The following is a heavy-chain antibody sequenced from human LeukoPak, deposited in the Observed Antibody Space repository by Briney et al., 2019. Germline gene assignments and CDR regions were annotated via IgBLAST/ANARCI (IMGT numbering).Heavy chain of an antibody. V-gene: IGHV3-7*05. D-gene: IGHD6-13*01. CDR2: IKQDGSEK. Sequence: GGSLRLSCAASGFTFSSYWMSWVRQAPGKGVEWVANIKQDGSEKYYVDSVKGRFTISRDNAKNSLYLQMNSLRAEDTAVYYCARKAAAGRSAFDYWGQGTLVTVSS. CDR1: GFTFSSYW. J-gene: IGHJ4*02. CDR3: ARKAAAGRSAFDY.